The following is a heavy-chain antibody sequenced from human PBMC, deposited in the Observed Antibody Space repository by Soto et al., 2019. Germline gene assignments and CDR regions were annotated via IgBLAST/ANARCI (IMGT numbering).Heavy chain of an antibody. D-gene: IGHD3-3*02. J-gene: IGHJ3*02. Sequence: QAQLVQSGAEMMKPRASVKVSCKATGYTFSAYTMNWVRQAPGQSLEWMGWINAGSGNTKYSQNFQGRVSITRDTSASTVYMELTGLTSEDTAVYYCARDTETLGPRANDALDIWGQGTMVTVSS. CDR2: INAGSGNT. CDR1: GYTFSAYT. CDR3: ARDTETLGPRANDALDI. V-gene: IGHV1-3*01.